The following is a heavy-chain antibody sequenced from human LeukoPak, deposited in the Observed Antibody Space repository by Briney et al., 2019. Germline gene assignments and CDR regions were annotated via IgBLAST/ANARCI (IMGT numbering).Heavy chain of an antibody. J-gene: IGHJ4*02. V-gene: IGHV4-59*02. Sequence: SETLSLTCTVSGGSVSGYYWSWIRQPPGKGLQWVGNVYYTGNTNYNPSRKSQVPMSLDPSKNQSSLNLRSVTAPDTASYYCARAPPDEYSSNFDHRGQGILITGPS. CDR3: ARAPPDEYSSNFDH. CDR1: GGSVSGYY. D-gene: IGHD4-11*01. CDR2: VYYTGNT.